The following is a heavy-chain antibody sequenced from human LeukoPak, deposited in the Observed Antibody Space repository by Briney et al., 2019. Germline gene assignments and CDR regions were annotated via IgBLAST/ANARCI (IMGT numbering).Heavy chain of an antibody. CDR1: GYTLTELS. CDR3: ATWSLVRGVIIAGREAFDI. Sequence: GASVKVSCKVSGYTLTELSMHWVRQAPGKGLEWMGGFDPEDGETIYAQKFQGRVTMTEDTSTDTAYMELSSLRSEDTAVYYCATWSLVRGVIIAGREAFDIWGQGTMVTVSS. V-gene: IGHV1-24*01. J-gene: IGHJ3*02. CDR2: FDPEDGET. D-gene: IGHD3-10*01.